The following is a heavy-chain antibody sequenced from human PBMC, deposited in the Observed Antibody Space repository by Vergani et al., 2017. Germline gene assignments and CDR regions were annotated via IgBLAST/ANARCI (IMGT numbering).Heavy chain of an antibody. CDR3: ARASSNTYYDIYNH. D-gene: IGHD3-9*01. V-gene: IGHV4-30-4*08. Sequence: VQLVESGGGLVPPGRSLRLSCAASGFSFGDYAMTWVRQAPGKGLEWIGYIYYSGSTYYNPSLKSRVTISVDTSKNQFSLKLSSVTAADTAVYYCARASSNTYYDIYNHWGQGTLVTVSS. CDR2: IYYSGST. J-gene: IGHJ4*02. CDR1: GFSFGDYA.